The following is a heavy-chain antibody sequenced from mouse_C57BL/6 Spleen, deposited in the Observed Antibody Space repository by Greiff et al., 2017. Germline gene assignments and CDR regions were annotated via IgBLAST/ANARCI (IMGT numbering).Heavy chain of an antibody. V-gene: IGHV1-22*01. CDR3: AREGGSSHWYFDV. Sequence: EVKLVESGPELVKPGASVKMSCKASGYTFTDYNMHWVKQSHGKSLEWIGYINPNNGGTSYNQKFKGKATLTVNKSSSTAYMELRSLTSEDSAVYYCAREGGSSHWYFDVWGTGTTVTVSS. D-gene: IGHD1-1*01. J-gene: IGHJ1*03. CDR2: INPNNGGT. CDR1: GYTFTDYN.